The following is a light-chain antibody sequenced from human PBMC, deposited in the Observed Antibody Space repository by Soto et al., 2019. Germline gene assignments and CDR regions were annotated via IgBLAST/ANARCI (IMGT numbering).Light chain of an antibody. Sequence: EIVMTQSPATLSVSPGERATLSCRASQSVSSNLAWYQQRPGQAPRLLIYGVSIRATGIPARFSGSGSGTEFTLTISSLQSEDFAVYYCQQYNNWLTFGGGTKVEIK. J-gene: IGKJ4*01. V-gene: IGKV3-15*01. CDR3: QQYNNWLT. CDR1: QSVSSN. CDR2: GVS.